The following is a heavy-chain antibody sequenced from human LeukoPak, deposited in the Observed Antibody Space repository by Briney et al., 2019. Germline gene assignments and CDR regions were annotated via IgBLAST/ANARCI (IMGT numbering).Heavy chain of an antibody. CDR2: MNPNSGNT. CDR1: GYTFTSYD. V-gene: IGHV1-8*01. D-gene: IGHD3-3*01. Sequence: ASVKVSCKASGYTFTSYDINWVRQATGQGLEWMGWMNPNSGNTGYAQKFQGRVTMTRNTSISTAYMELSSLRSEDTAVYYCARDPLEWLVLPKAFDIWGQGAMVTVSS. CDR3: ARDPLEWLVLPKAFDI. J-gene: IGHJ3*02.